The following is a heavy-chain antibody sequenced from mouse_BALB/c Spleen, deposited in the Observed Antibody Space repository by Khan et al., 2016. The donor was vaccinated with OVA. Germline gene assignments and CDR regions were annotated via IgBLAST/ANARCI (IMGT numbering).Heavy chain of an antibody. CDR3: ARHGYYGNYGPYFDV. D-gene: IGHD2-1*01. J-gene: IGHJ1*01. Sequence: VQLVESGLGLVAPSQSLSITCTISGFSLTSYGVHWVRQPPGKGLEWLVVIWSDGHTTYNSALKSRLSISKDNSKSQVFLKMNSLQTGDTAMYYCARHGYYGNYGPYFDVWGAGTTVTVSS. V-gene: IGHV2-6-1*01. CDR2: IWSDGHT. CDR1: GFSLTSYG.